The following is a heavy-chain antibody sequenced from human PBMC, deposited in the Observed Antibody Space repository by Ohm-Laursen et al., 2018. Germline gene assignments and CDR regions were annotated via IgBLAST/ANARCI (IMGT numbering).Heavy chain of an antibody. CDR3: ARGYYFDDGGTGDGMDV. D-gene: IGHD3-22*01. Sequence: SLRLSCTASGFTVSSNFLSWVRQAPGKGLEWVSVIYSGGATNYADSVKGRFSISRDNSKNTVYLQMNSLRAEDTAVYYCARGYYFDDGGTGDGMDVWGQGTTVTVS. J-gene: IGHJ6*02. V-gene: IGHV3-53*01. CDR2: IYSGGAT. CDR1: GFTVSSNF.